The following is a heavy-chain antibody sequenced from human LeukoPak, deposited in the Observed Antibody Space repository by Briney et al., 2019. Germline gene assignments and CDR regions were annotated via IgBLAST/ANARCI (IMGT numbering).Heavy chain of an antibody. CDR1: GGSFSGYY. D-gene: IGHD5-18*01. Sequence: SGTLSLTCAVYGGSFSGYYWSWIRQPPGKGLEWIGEINHSGSTNYNPSLKSRVTISVDTSKNQFSLKLSSVTAADTAVYYCARWLWSRPSYYFDYWGQGTLVTVSS. CDR3: ARWLWSRPSYYFDY. J-gene: IGHJ4*02. CDR2: INHSGST. V-gene: IGHV4-34*01.